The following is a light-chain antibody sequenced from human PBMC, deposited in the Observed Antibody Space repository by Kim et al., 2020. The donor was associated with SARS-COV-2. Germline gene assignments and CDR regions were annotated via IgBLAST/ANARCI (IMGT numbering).Light chain of an antibody. CDR3: QQYVSPSRT. V-gene: IGKV1-5*01. J-gene: IGKJ2*01. Sequence: SASGGDRITITCRASQDIHKWLAWFQQKPGKAPKLLISEASSLKSGVPSRFSGSGFGTHFTLTISSLQPDDCATYYCQQYVSPSRTFGQGTKLEI. CDR2: EAS. CDR1: QDIHKW.